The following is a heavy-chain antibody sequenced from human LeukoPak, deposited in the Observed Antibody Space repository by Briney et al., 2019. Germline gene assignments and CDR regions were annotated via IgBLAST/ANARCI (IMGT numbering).Heavy chain of an antibody. CDR3: ASFHSGSAEFDY. J-gene: IGHJ4*02. Sequence: SVKVSCKASGGTFSSYAISWVRQAPGQGLEWMGGIIPIFGTANYAQKFQGRVTITADESTSTAYMELSSLRSEDTAVYYCASFHSGSAEFDYWGQGTLVTVSS. CDR2: IIPIFGTA. V-gene: IGHV1-69*13. CDR1: GGTFSSYA. D-gene: IGHD3-10*01.